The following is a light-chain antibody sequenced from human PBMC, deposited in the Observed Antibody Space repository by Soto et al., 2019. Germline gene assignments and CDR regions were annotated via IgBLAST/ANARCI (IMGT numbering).Light chain of an antibody. CDR2: SND. Sequence: QSVLTQPPSASGTPGQRVTISFSGSSSNIGSNTVNWFLQLPGTAPKLLIYSNDQRPSGVPDRFSGSKSGTSASLAISGLQSEDEADYYCAAWDDSLNGYVFGTGTKVTVL. CDR3: AAWDDSLNGYV. V-gene: IGLV1-44*01. CDR1: SSNIGSNT. J-gene: IGLJ1*01.